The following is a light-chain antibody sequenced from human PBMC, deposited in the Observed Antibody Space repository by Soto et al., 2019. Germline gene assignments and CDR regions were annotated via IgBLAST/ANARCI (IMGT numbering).Light chain of an antibody. J-gene: IGLJ2*01. CDR3: SSYTSSNTLV. V-gene: IGLV2-14*01. CDR2: EVS. CDR1: SSDVGAYNY. Sequence: QSVLTQPASVSGSPGQSITISCTGTSSDVGAYNYVSWYQQHPGKAPKLMIFEVSDRPSGVSNRFSGSKSGNTASLTISGLQAEDEADYYCSSYTSSNTLVFGGGTQLIVL.